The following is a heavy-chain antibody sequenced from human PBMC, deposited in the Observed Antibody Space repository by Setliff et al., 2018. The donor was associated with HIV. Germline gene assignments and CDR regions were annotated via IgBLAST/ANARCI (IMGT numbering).Heavy chain of an antibody. V-gene: IGHV3-23*01. J-gene: IGHJ4*02. D-gene: IGHD3-9*01. CDR3: ARENYDILTGYYDY. CDR1: GFTFTTYP. Sequence: GGSLRLSCVASGFTFTTYPMSWVRQAPGKGLEWVSAISGDGGDTAYADSVKGRFTISRDNSKNTLYLQMNSLRAEDTAVYYCARENYDILTGYYDYWGQGALVTVSS. CDR2: ISGDGGDT.